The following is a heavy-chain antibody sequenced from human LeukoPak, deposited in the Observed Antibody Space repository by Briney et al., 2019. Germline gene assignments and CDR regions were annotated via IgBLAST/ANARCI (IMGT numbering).Heavy chain of an antibody. V-gene: IGHV1-18*04. D-gene: IGHD3-9*01. J-gene: IGHJ4*02. CDR1: GYTFTSYY. CDR2: ISAYNGNT. CDR3: ARGEYYDILTGYYDLTGVLDY. Sequence: PRASVKVSCKASGYTFTSYYMHWVRQAPGQGLEWMGWISAYNGNTNYAQKLQGRVTMTTDTSTSTAYMELRSLRSDDTAVYYCARGEYYDILTGYYDLTGVLDYWGQGTLVTVSS.